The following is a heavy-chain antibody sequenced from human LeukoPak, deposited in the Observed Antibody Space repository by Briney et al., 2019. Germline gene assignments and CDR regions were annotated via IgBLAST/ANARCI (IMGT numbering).Heavy chain of an antibody. J-gene: IGHJ6*02. CDR1: GFTFSSYA. D-gene: IGHD3-10*01. Sequence: GGSLRLSCAASGFTFSSYAMSWVRQAPGKGLEWVSAITGSGGSTFYADSVKGRFTISRDNSKNTLYLQMNSLRAEDTAVYYCAKFGQWKNYGMDVWGQGTTVTVSS. V-gene: IGHV3-23*01. CDR2: ITGSGGST. CDR3: AKFGQWKNYGMDV.